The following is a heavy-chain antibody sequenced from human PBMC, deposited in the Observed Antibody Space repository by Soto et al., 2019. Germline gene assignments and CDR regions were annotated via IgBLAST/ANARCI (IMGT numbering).Heavy chain of an antibody. V-gene: IGHV5-51*01. CDR2: IYPGDSDT. CDR1: GYSFTSYW. D-gene: IGHD3-9*01. Sequence: PGESLKISCKGSGYSFTSYWIGWVRQMPGKGLEWMGIIYPGDSDTRYSPPFQGQVTISADKSISTAYLQWSSLRAEDMAVYYCARGALKYYDILTGYYTEETLFDYWGQGTRVTVSS. CDR3: ARGALKYYDILTGYYTEETLFDY. J-gene: IGHJ4*02.